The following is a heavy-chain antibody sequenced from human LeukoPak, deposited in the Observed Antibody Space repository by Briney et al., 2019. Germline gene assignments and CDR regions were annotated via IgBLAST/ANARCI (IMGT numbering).Heavy chain of an antibody. CDR3: APRGDIEHSYGYGKWFDP. CDR1: GGSFSGYY. J-gene: IGHJ5*02. CDR2: INHSGST. Sequence: KASETLSLTCAVYGGSFSGYYWSWIRQPPGKGLEWIGEINHSGSTNYNASLKSRVTISVDTSKNQFSLRPSSVTAADTAVYYCAPRGDIEHSYGYGKWFDPWGQGTRVTVSS. V-gene: IGHV4-34*01. D-gene: IGHD5-18*01.